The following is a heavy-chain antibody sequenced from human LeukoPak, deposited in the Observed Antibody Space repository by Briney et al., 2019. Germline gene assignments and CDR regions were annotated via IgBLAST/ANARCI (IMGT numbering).Heavy chain of an antibody. CDR2: ISGSGGST. D-gene: IGHD6-13*01. V-gene: IGHV3-23*01. CDR3: ALRLAGFDY. CDR1: GFIFSSYA. J-gene: IGHJ4*02. Sequence: GGSLRLSCAASGFIFSSYAMSWVRQAPGKGLEWVSAISGSGGSTYYADSVKGRFTISRDNSKNTLYLQINSLRAEDTAVYYCALRLAGFDYWGQGTLVTVSS.